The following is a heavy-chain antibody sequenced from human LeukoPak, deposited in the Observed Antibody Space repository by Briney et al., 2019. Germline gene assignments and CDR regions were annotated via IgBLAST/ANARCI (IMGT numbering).Heavy chain of an antibody. CDR3: AREAPICSGGTCYDY. D-gene: IGHD2-15*01. CDR1: GGSISSYY. CDR2: IHYSGST. V-gene: IGHV4-59*01. Sequence: PSETLSLTCTVSGGSISSYYWSWIRQPPGKGLECICYIHYSGSTNYNPSLKSRVIISVVTSKTQFSLKLSSVTAADTAVYYCAREAPICSGGTCYDYWGQGTLVTVSS. J-gene: IGHJ4*02.